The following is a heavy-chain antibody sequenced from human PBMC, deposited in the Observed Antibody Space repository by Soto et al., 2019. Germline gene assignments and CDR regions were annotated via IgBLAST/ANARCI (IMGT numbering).Heavy chain of an antibody. V-gene: IGHV1-58*01. D-gene: IGHD5-18*01. CDR1: GFTFTSSA. CDR3: ARSLINTAMVTFYYFDY. CDR2: IVVGSGNT. Sequence: ASVKVSCKASGFTFTSSAVQWVRQARGQRLEWIGWIVVGSGNTNYAQKFQERVTITRDRSTSTAYMELSSLRSEDTAVYYCARSLINTAMVTFYYFDYWGQGTLVTVSS. J-gene: IGHJ4*02.